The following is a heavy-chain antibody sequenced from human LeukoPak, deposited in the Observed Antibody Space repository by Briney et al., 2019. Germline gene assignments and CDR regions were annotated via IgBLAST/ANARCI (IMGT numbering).Heavy chain of an antibody. J-gene: IGHJ4*02. D-gene: IGHD3-22*01. CDR3: ARDRSGVYYYDSSGYYYHY. CDR1: GYTFTGYY. Sequence: ASVKVSCKASGYTFTGYYMHWVRQAPGQGLEWMGWINPNSGGTNYAQKFQGRVTMTRDTSISTACMELSRLRSDDTAVYYCARDRSGVYYYDSSGYYYHYWGQGTLVTVSS. CDR2: INPNSGGT. V-gene: IGHV1-2*02.